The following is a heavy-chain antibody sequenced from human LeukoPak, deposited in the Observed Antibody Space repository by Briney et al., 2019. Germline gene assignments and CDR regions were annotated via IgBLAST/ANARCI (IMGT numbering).Heavy chain of an antibody. CDR1: GNYW. Sequence: GGSLSLSCAASGNYWMHWVRQAQGKGLVWVSHINSDGSWTSYADSVKGRFTISKDNAKNTVYLQMNSLRAEDTAVYYCVSFYETYWGRGTLVTVSS. V-gene: IGHV3-74*01. CDR2: INSDGSWT. J-gene: IGHJ4*02. D-gene: IGHD2/OR15-2a*01. CDR3: VSFYETY.